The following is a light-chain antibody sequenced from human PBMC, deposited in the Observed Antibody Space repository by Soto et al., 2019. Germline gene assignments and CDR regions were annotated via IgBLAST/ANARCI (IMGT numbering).Light chain of an antibody. CDR2: DAS. J-gene: IGKJ5*01. CDR1: QDLSNY. CDR3: QQYQSMIT. V-gene: IGKV1-33*01. Sequence: DINMTQSASALSASVGDRVPLACQASQDLSNYLNWYPQKPGKAPKRRISDASRLETGVPSRFSGRGSGTDLTFTISSMQPAEIATYDCQQYQSMITVGRGTRLEIK.